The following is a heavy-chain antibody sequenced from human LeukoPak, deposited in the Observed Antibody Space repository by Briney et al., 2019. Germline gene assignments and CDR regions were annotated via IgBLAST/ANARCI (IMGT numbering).Heavy chain of an antibody. D-gene: IGHD3-3*01. CDR3: ARVKNDFWSGYYFDY. CDR1: GFTFSSYG. J-gene: IGHJ4*02. Sequence: GGSLRLSCAASGFTFSSYGMHWVRQAPGKGPEWVAVIWYDGSNKYYADSVKGRFTISRDNSKNTLYLQMNSLRAEDTAVYYCARVKNDFWSGYYFDYWGQGTLVTVSS. V-gene: IGHV3-33*01. CDR2: IWYDGSNK.